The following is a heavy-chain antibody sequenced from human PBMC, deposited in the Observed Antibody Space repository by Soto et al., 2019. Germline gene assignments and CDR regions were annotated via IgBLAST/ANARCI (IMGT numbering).Heavy chain of an antibody. CDR2: INHSGNT. CDR1: GGSFSGYY. Sequence: SETLSLTCAVYGGSFSGYYWSWLRQPPGRGPEWIGEINHSGNTKYTPSLESRVTISVDTSKNQFSLKLNSVSAADTAVYYCARTGGMDVWSQGATVTVSS. V-gene: IGHV4-34*01. CDR3: ARTGGMDV. J-gene: IGHJ6*02.